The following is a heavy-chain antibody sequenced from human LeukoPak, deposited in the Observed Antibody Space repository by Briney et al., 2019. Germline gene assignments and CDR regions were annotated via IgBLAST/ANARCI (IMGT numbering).Heavy chain of an antibody. CDR1: GFTFNNYD. D-gene: IGHD2-21*01. CDR3: ARSIDIDY. J-gene: IGHJ4*02. Sequence: PGGSLRLSCAASGFTFNNYDMNWVRQAPGKGLEWVSYISSSSSIIYYADSVKGRFTISRDTAKNSLYLQMNSLRAEDTAVYYCARSIDIDYRGQGTLVTVSS. V-gene: IGHV3-48*01. CDR2: ISSSSSII.